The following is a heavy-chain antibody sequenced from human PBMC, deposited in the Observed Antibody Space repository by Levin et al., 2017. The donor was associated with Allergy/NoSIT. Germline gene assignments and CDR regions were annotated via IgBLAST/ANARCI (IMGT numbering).Heavy chain of an antibody. V-gene: IGHV5-51*01. CDR3: ARLEGSGSYMGWFDP. Sequence: VESLKISCKGSGYSFTSYWIGWVRQMPGKGLEWMGIIYPGDSDTRYSPSFQGQVTISADKSISTAYLQWSSLKASDTAMYYCARLEGSGSYMGWFDPWGQGTLVTVSS. CDR1: GYSFTSYW. D-gene: IGHD3-10*01. J-gene: IGHJ5*02. CDR2: IYPGDSDT.